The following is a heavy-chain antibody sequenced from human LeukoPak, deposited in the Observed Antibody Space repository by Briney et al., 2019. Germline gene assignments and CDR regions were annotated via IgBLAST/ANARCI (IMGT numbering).Heavy chain of an antibody. J-gene: IGHJ5*02. CDR1: GGTFRSHT. CDR3: TRVNLRGSQYNWFDP. D-gene: IGHD1-26*01. Sequence: GASVKASCKTSGGTFRSHTFGWVRQAPGQGLEWMGRITPIINSAKYAQKFRDRLTITADTITVTAYMELSSLAPDDTAVYYCTRVNLRGSQYNWFDPWGQGTRVIVSS. CDR2: ITPIINSA. V-gene: IGHV1-69*08.